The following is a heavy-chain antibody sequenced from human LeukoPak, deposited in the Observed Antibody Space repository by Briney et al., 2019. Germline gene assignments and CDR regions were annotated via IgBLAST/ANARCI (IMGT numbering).Heavy chain of an antibody. J-gene: IGHJ4*02. V-gene: IGHV3-23*01. CDR2: ISGSGGST. CDR1: GFTFSSYA. D-gene: IGHD1-1*01. CDR3: ARDPRRPRDWNYPDY. Sequence: PGGSLRLSCAASGFTFSSYAMSWVRQAPGKGLEWVSAISGSGGSTYYADSVKGRFTISRDNSKNTLYLQMNSLRAEDTAVYYCARDPRRPRDWNYPDYWGQGTLVTVSS.